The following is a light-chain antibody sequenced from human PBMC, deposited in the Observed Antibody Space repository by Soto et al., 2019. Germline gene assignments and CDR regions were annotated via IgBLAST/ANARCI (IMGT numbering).Light chain of an antibody. J-gene: IGLJ2*01. CDR3: QSYASSLSVV. CDR2: GNS. Sequence: QSVLTQPPSVSGAPGQRVTISCTGSSSNVGAGYYVHWYQQLPGTAPKLLIYGNSNRPSGVPDRFSGSKSGTSASLAITGLQAEDEADYYCQSYASSLSVVFGGGTQVTVL. V-gene: IGLV1-40*01. CDR1: SSNVGAGYY.